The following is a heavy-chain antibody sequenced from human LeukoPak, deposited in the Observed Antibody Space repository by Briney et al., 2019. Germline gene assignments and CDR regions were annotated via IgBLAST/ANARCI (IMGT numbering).Heavy chain of an antibody. CDR3: ARARLQYKYFDY. J-gene: IGHJ4*02. Sequence: PSETLSLTCAVSGGSISSGGYSWSWIRQPPGKGLEWIGYIYHSGSTYYNPSLKSRVTISVDRSKNQFSLKLSSVTAADTAVYYCARARLQYKYFDYWGQGTLVIVSS. CDR2: IYHSGST. V-gene: IGHV4-30-2*01. CDR1: GGSISSGGYS. D-gene: IGHD4-4*01.